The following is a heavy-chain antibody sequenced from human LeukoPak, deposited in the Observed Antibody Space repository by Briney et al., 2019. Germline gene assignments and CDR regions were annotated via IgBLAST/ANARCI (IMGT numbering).Heavy chain of an antibody. CDR1: GFTVSDGW. Sequence: KAGGSLRLSCAASGFTVSDGWMTWVGQPPGKGLEWVGRIKSQSEGGTTHYAAPVRGRFTMSRDVSKNTLYLQMESLETGDTAVYYCATSNHVVSVPAALRDYYYGMDVWGKGTTVTVSS. CDR3: ATSNHVVSVPAALRDYYYGMDV. CDR2: IKSQSEGGTT. D-gene: IGHD6-25*01. V-gene: IGHV3-15*01. J-gene: IGHJ6*04.